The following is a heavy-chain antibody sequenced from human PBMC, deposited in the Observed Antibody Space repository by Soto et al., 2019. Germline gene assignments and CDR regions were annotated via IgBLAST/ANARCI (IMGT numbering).Heavy chain of an antibody. V-gene: IGHV3-48*03. D-gene: IGHD3-22*01. CDR1: GFTFSSYE. CDR2: ISSSGSTI. Sequence: GGSLRLSCAASGFTFSSYEMNWVRQAPGKGLEWVSYISSSGSTIYYADSVKGRFTISRGNAKNSLYLQMNSLRAEDTAVYYCARDYYDSSGPAWYFDLWGRGTLVTVSS. J-gene: IGHJ2*01. CDR3: ARDYYDSSGPAWYFDL.